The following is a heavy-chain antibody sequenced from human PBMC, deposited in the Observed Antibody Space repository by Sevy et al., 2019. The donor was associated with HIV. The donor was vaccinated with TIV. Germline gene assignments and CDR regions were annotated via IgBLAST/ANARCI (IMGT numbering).Heavy chain of an antibody. J-gene: IGHJ3*02. D-gene: IGHD1-26*01. V-gene: IGHV1-24*01. CDR3: ATGVVGAPGANAFDI. CDR2: FDPEDGET. CDR1: GYTLTELS. Sequence: ASVKVSCKVSGYTLTELSMHWVRQAPGKGLEWMGGFDPEDGETIYAQKFQGSVTMTEDTSTDTAYMELSSLRSEDTAVYYCATGVVGAPGANAFDIWGQGTMVTVSS.